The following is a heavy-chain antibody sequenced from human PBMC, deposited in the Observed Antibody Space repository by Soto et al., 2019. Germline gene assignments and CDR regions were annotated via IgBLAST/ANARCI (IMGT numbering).Heavy chain of an antibody. J-gene: IGHJ5*02. CDR3: AHRHEIAARPGWFDP. D-gene: IGHD6-6*01. V-gene: IGHV2-5*02. CDR2: IYWDDDK. CDR1: GFSLSTSGVG. Sequence: SGPTLVKPTQTLTLTCTFSGFSLSTSGVGVGWIRQPPGKALEWLALIYWDDDKRYSPSLKSRLTITKDTSKNQVVLTMTNMDPVDTATYYCAHRHEIAARPGWFDPWGQGTLVTVSS.